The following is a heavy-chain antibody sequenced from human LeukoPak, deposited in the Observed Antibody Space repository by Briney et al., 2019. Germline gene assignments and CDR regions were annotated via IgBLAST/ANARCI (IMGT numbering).Heavy chain of an antibody. CDR2: IYSSGNT. D-gene: IGHD5-18*01. J-gene: IGHJ4*02. CDR1: GGSISSFY. V-gene: IGHV4-4*07. Sequence: PSETLSLTCTVSGGSISSFYWSWIRQPAGKGLEWIGRIYSSGNTNYNPSLKSRVTISVDTSKNQFSLKLSSVTAADTAVYYCAREAGGYSYGPPGAVDYWGQGTLVTVSS. CDR3: AREAGGYSYGPPGAVDY.